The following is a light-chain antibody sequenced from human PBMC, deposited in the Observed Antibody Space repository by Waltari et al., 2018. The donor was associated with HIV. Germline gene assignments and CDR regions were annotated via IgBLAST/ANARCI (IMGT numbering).Light chain of an antibody. J-gene: IGLJ1*01. CDR2: YKSDSDV. CDR3: MIWHSNAYV. Sequence: QAVLTQPSSLSAPPGTSTSLTCTLRSVINVPSYRIYWCQQRSGTPHPYLLTYKSDSDVQRGSGVPSRFSASKDASANAGILLISGSQSEDEADYYCMIWHSNAYVFGSGTKVTV. CDR1: SVINVPSYR. V-gene: IGLV5-45*02.